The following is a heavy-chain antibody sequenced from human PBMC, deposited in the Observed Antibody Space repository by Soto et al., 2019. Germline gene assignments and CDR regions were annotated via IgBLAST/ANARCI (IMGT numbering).Heavy chain of an antibody. J-gene: IGHJ4*02. CDR1: GFTFRGYS. D-gene: IGHD6-19*01. CDR3: ARERGSWYYFDF. V-gene: IGHV3-21*01. Sequence: PGGSLRLSCAASGFTFRGYSMNWVRQAPGKGLEWVSSISDTSSSKYYADSIKGRFTISRDNAKNSLFLQMNSLRAEDTAVYFCARERGSWYYFDFWGQGTLVTVSS. CDR2: ISDTSSSK.